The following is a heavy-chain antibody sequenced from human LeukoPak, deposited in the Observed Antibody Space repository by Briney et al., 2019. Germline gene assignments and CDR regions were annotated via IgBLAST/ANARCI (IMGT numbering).Heavy chain of an antibody. D-gene: IGHD4-23*01. CDR3: ARSLDYGGNFDY. CDR1: GGSISSSSYY. V-gene: IGHV4-39*01. Sequence: SETQSLTCTVSGGSISSSSYYWGWIRQPPGKGLEWIGSIYYSGSTYYNPSLKSRVTISVDTSKNQFSLKLSSVTAADTAVYYCARSLDYGGNFDYWGQGTLVTVSS. J-gene: IGHJ4*02. CDR2: IYYSGST.